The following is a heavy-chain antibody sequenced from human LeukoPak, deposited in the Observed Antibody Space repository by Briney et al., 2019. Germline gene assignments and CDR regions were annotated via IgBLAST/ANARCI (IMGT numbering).Heavy chain of an antibody. Sequence: GGSLRLSCAASGFTFSSYWMHWVRQAPGKGLVWVSRINSDGSSTSYADSVKGRFTISRDNAKNTLYLQMNSLRAEDTAVYYCARVTMIVVGAFDYWGQGTLVTVSS. CDR3: ARVTMIVVGAFDY. CDR1: GFTFSSYW. CDR2: INSDGSST. D-gene: IGHD3-22*01. J-gene: IGHJ4*02. V-gene: IGHV3-74*01.